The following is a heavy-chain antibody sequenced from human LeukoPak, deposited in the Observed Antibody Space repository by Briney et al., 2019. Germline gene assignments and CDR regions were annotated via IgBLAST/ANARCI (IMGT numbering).Heavy chain of an antibody. J-gene: IGHJ4*02. D-gene: IGHD3-10*01. V-gene: IGHV3-11*01. CDR3: ASLRGVNR. CDR1: GFTFSDYY. Sequence: PGGSLRLSCAASGFTFSDYYMSWTRQPPGKGLEWVSYISSSGTTIYYADSVRGRFTVSRDNAKNSLYLQMDSLSAEDTAVYYCASLRGVNRWGQGTLVTVSS. CDR2: ISSSGTTI.